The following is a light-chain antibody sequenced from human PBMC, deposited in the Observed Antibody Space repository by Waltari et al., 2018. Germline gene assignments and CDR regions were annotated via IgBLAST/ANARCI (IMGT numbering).Light chain of an antibody. Sequence: DVVMTQSPLSLPVTVGQPTSISCSSSQSLVHGDGDTYLSWFQHRPGQSPRRLIYKVSNRDSGVPDRFSGSGSGTDFTLKISRVEADDIAIYYCMQGTQWPRSFGQGTKVEIE. CDR1: QSLVHGDGDTY. CDR3: MQGTQWPRS. V-gene: IGKV2-30*02. CDR2: KVS. J-gene: IGKJ1*01.